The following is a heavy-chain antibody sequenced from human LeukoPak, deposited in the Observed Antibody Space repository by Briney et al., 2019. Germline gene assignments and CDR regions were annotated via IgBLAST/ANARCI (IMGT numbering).Heavy chain of an antibody. V-gene: IGHV4-39*01. CDR3: ARLPIAVAGLFDY. CDR2: IYYSGST. CDR1: GGSISSSSYY. J-gene: IGHJ4*02. Sequence: SETLSLTCTVSGGSISSSSYYWGWLRQPPGKGLEWIGSIYYSGSTYYNPSLKSRVTISVDTSKNQFSLKLSSVTAADTAVYYCARLPIAVAGLFDYWGQGTLVTVSS. D-gene: IGHD6-19*01.